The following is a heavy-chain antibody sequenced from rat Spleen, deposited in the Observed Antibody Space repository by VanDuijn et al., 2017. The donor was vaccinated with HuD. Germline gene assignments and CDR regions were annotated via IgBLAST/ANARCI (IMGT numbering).Heavy chain of an antibody. CDR2: ISYGDSSGHSST. J-gene: IGHJ1*01. V-gene: IGHV5-29*01. D-gene: IGHD2-2*01. CDR1: GFTFSDYG. Sequence: EVQLVESGGGLVQPGRSLKLSCAASGFTFSDYGVAWVRQAPTKGLEWVATISYGDSSGHSSTYYRDSVKGRFTISRDNAKSSLYLQRDNLRSEDTATYYCARAGYLRDWYFDFWGPGTMVTVSS. CDR3: ARAGYLRDWYFDF.